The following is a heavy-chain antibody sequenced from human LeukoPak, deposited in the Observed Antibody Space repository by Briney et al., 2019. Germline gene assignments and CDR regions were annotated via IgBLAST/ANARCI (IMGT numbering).Heavy chain of an antibody. Sequence: ASVKVSCKASGYTFTSYYMHWVRQASGQGLEWMGIINPSGGSTSYAQKFQGRVTMTRDTSTSTVYMELSSLRSEDTAVYYCASGYCSSTSCYPRQFDYWGQGTLVTVSS. D-gene: IGHD2-2*01. J-gene: IGHJ4*02. CDR3: ASGYCSSTSCYPRQFDY. V-gene: IGHV1-46*03. CDR1: GYTFTSYY. CDR2: INPSGGST.